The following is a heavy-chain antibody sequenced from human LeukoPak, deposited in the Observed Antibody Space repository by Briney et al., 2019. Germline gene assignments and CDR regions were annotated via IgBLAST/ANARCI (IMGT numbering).Heavy chain of an antibody. CDR3: ARGGYYYDSNGYPGWSEYCYFDF. CDR2: IYYSRST. Sequence: PSETLSLACPLSGASMSMSYCGCIRQPPGKGLEWMGYIYYSRSTNYNPSLKSRVTISVDTSKKQSCLKLSSVTAPDTAVYYCARGGYYYDSNGYPGWSEYCYFDFWGRGTLVTVSS. D-gene: IGHD3-22*01. V-gene: IGHV4-59*01. J-gene: IGHJ2*01. CDR1: GASMSMSY.